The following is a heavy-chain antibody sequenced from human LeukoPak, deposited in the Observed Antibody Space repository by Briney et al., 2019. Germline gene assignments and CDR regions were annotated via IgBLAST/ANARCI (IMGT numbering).Heavy chain of an antibody. CDR3: ARAREQYSSGSHYYFDY. D-gene: IGHD3-10*01. CDR1: GFTFSSYA. Sequence: GGSLRLSCSASGFTFSSYAMHWVRQAPGKGLECVSAITGDGGRTYYADSVKGRFTISRDNSKNTLYLQMNSLRAEDTAVYYCARAREQYSSGSHYYFDYWGQGTLVTVSS. V-gene: IGHV3-64*04. CDR2: ITGDGGRT. J-gene: IGHJ4*02.